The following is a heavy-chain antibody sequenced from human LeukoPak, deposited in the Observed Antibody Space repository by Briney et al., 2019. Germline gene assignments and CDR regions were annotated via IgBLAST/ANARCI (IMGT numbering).Heavy chain of an antibody. V-gene: IGHV3-43*02. D-gene: IGHD6-25*01. CDR2: ISGDGDTT. Sequence: GGSLRLSCVASGFTFSEDAMHLVRQAPGKGLEWVSVISGDGDTTYYADSLKGRFTISRDNSKNSLYLQFNSLRTEYTPLYFCARAMVCQRPPYDAFDIWGQGTRVTVSS. CDR1: GFTFSEDA. J-gene: IGHJ3*02. CDR3: ARAMVCQRPPYDAFDI.